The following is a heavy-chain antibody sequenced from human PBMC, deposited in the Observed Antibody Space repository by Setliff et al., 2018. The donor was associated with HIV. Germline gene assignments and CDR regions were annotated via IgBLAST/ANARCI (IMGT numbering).Heavy chain of an antibody. CDR1: GGSFSGYY. CDR3: ARRTGYAFDI. V-gene: IGHV4-34*12. J-gene: IGHJ3*02. CDR2: IIHRGST. Sequence: SETLSLTCAVYGGSFSGYYWSWIRQPPGMGLEWIGEIIHRGSTNYNPSLKSRVTISVDTSKNQFSLKLSSVTAADTAVYYCARRTGYAFDIWGQGTMVTVSS.